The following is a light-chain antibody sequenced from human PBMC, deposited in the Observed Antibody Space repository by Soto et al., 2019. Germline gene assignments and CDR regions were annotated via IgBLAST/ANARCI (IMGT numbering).Light chain of an antibody. CDR1: SSVDTN. CDR2: GAS. CDR3: QQYYNWPPYT. V-gene: IGKV3-15*01. J-gene: IGKJ2*01. Sequence: EFVIAPFPITPSLSPGGRATPSCRARSSVDTNVAWYQQKPGQAPRLLVHGASMRAAGVPARFTGSGSGTDFTLTISGLQSDDFAVYYCQQYYNWPPYTFGQGTKVDIK.